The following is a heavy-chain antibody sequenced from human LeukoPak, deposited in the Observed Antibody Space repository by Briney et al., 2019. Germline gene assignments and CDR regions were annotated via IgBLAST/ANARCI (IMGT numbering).Heavy chain of an antibody. CDR1: GFTFSSSG. Sequence: GGSLRLSCAASGFTFSSSGIHWVRQAPGKGLEWVAVISNDGRNQYYADSVKGRFTISRDNAKNSLYLQMNSLRAEDTAVYYCARIYDYVWGSYRPYYFDYWGQGTLVTVSS. CDR3: ARIYDYVWGSYRPYYFDY. J-gene: IGHJ4*02. CDR2: ISNDGRNQ. D-gene: IGHD3-16*02. V-gene: IGHV3-30*03.